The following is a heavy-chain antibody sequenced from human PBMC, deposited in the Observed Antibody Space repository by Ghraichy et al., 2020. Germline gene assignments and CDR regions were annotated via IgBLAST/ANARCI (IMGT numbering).Heavy chain of an antibody. CDR3: ARESAPRDAFDI. V-gene: IGHV1-69*13. CDR2: IIPIFGTA. Sequence: SVKVSCKASGGTFSSYAISWVRQAPGQGLEWMGGIIPIFGTANYAQKFQGRVTITADESTSTAYMELSSLRSEDTAVYYCARESAPRDAFDIWGQGTMVTVSS. CDR1: GGTFSSYA. J-gene: IGHJ3*02.